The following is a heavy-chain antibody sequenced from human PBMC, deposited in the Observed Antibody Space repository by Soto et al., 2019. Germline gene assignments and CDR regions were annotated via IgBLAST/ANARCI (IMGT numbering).Heavy chain of an antibody. J-gene: IGHJ6*02. CDR3: ARDWGYDPDPTYYYGMDV. Sequence: SQTFSLTCAISGDTVSTNTAAWNWIRQSPSRGLEWLGRIYYKSRWYNDYSESLKSRIAIIPDTSRNQFSLQLNSVIPEDTAVYYCARDWGYDPDPTYYYGMDVWGQGTKVTVSS. V-gene: IGHV6-1*01. CDR2: IYYKSRWYN. D-gene: IGHD5-12*01. CDR1: GDTVSTNTAA.